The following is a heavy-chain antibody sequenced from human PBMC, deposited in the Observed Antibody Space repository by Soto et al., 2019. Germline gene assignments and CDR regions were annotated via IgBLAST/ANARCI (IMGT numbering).Heavy chain of an antibody. J-gene: IGHJ6*02. Sequence: XSVKVSYKASGYPFTSYYMHWVRQAPGQGLEWMGIINPSGGSTSYAQKFQGRVTMTRDTSTSTVYMELSSLRSEDTAVYYCEREKCSGGSCLDVWGQGTTVTVSS. CDR3: EREKCSGGSCLDV. V-gene: IGHV1-46*01. CDR1: GYPFTSYY. D-gene: IGHD2-15*01. CDR2: INPSGGST.